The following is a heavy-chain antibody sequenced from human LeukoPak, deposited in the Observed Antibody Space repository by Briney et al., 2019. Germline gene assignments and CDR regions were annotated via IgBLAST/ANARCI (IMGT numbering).Heavy chain of an antibody. CDR2: MNPNSGNT. D-gene: IGHD6-19*01. CDR1: GYSFTSYD. CDR3: ARVWGSGWSDY. Sequence: ASVKVSCKASGYSFTSYDINWGRQAHGQGHEWMGWMNPNSGNTGYAQKFQGRVTMTRNTSISTAYMELSSLRSEDTAVYYCARVWGSGWSDYWGQGTLVTVSS. J-gene: IGHJ4*02. V-gene: IGHV1-8*01.